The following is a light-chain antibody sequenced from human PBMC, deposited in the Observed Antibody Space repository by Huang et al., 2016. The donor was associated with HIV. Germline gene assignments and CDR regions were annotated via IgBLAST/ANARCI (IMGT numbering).Light chain of an antibody. CDR2: GAS. CDR1: QTVSNN. CDR3: QQYNDWPPT. V-gene: IGKV3-15*01. Sequence: IVMMQSPDTLSVSPGERATLSCRASQTVSNNLAWYQQNPGQAPRLLIYGASTRATGVPVRFSGSGSGTEFALTISSLTSEDFTLYYCQQYNDWPPTFGQGTKLEI. J-gene: IGKJ2*01.